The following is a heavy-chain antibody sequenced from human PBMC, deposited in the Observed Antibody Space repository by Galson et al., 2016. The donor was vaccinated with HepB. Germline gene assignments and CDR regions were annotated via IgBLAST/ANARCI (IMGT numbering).Heavy chain of an antibody. V-gene: IGHV1-24*01. J-gene: IGHJ4*02. CDR1: GHSLTELS. CDR2: YDPENGET. D-gene: IGHD4-17*01. CDR3: ALYGDYMPLGVLGN. Sequence: SVKVSCKVPGHSLTELSMHWVRQAPGKGLEWMGGYDPENGETVYAQMFQGRVTMTEDTSTDTAYMELSSLRSEDTALYYCALYGDYMPLGVLGNWGQGTLVTVSS.